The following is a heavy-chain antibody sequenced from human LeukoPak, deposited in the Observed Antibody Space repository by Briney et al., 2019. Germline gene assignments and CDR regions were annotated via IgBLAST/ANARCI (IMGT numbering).Heavy chain of an antibody. Sequence: GGSLRLSCAASGFTFSSYGMHWVRQAPGKGLEWVAVISYDGSNKYYADSVKGRFTISRDNAKNSLYLQMNSLRAEDTAVYYCAREVEYDSSLDWGQGTLVTVSS. V-gene: IGHV3-30*03. CDR1: GFTFSSYG. CDR3: AREVEYDSSLD. J-gene: IGHJ4*02. D-gene: IGHD3-22*01. CDR2: ISYDGSNK.